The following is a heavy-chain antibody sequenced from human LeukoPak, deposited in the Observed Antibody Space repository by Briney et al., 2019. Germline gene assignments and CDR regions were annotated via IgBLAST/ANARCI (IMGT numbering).Heavy chain of an antibody. V-gene: IGHV1-8*01. CDR1: GYTFTSYD. CDR3: ARPYYGILTGCYYFDY. Sequence: ASVKVSCKASGYTFTSYDINWVRQATGQGLEWMGWMNPNSGNTGYAQKFQGRVTMTRNTSISTAYMELSSLRSEDTAVYYCARPYYGILTGCYYFDYWGQGTLVTVSS. J-gene: IGHJ4*02. D-gene: IGHD3-9*01. CDR2: MNPNSGNT.